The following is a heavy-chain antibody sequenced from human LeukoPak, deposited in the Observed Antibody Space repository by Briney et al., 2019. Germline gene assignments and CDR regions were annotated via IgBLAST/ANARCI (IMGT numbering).Heavy chain of an antibody. CDR1: GFTFSSYE. CDR2: ISSSGSTI. V-gene: IGHV3-48*03. Sequence: GGSLRLSCAASGFTFSSYEMNWVRQAPGKGLEWVSYISSSGSTIYYADSVKGRFTISRDNAKNSLYLQMNSLRAEDTAVYYCTGFPDYDILTGLFDYWGQGTLVTVSS. CDR3: TGFPDYDILTGLFDY. D-gene: IGHD3-9*01. J-gene: IGHJ4*02.